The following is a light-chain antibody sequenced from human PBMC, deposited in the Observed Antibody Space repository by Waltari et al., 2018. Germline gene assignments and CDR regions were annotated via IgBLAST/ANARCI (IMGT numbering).Light chain of an antibody. CDR3: QTWGTGIWV. CDR1: SWHSTYA. J-gene: IGLJ3*02. V-gene: IGLV4-69*01. Sequence: LVLPPSSSASASLGASVQPTCTLSSWHSTYAIEWPQQQPEKGPRFLMKVNNDGRHNKGDGIPDRFSGSSSGAERYLTISSLQAEDEADDYCQTWGTGIWVFGGGTKLTVL. CDR2: VNNDGRH.